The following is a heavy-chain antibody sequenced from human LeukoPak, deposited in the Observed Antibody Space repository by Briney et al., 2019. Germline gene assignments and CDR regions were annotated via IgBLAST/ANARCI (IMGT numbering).Heavy chain of an antibody. Sequence: GGSLRLSCAASGFTFSSYAMSWVRQAPGKGLEWVSAISGSGGSTYYADSVKGRFTTSRDNSKNTLYLQMNSLRAEDTAVYYCAKVFYGDYNAFDYWGQGTLVTVSS. CDR3: AKVFYGDYNAFDY. D-gene: IGHD4-17*01. J-gene: IGHJ4*02. CDR1: GFTFSSYA. CDR2: ISGSGGST. V-gene: IGHV3-23*01.